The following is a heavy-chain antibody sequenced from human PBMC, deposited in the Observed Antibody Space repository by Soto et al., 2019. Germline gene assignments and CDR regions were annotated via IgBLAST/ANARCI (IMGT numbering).Heavy chain of an antibody. CDR3: ARESSSSCHDY. V-gene: IGHV1-18*01. CDR1: GYTFTSYG. CDR2: ISAYNGNT. D-gene: IGHD6-13*01. J-gene: IGHJ4*02. Sequence: QVQLVQSGAEVKKPGASVKVSCKASGYTFTSYGISWVRQAPGQGLEWMGWISAYNGNTNYAQKLQGRVTMTTNPSTSTGYMELRSLRSDDTAVYSCARESSSSCHDYWGQGNLVTVSS.